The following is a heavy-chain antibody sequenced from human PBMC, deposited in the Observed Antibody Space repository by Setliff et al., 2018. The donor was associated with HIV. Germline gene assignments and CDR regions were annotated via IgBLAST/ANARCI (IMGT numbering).Heavy chain of an antibody. D-gene: IGHD5-12*01. V-gene: IGHV4-38-2*02. CDR3: ARDGGLPPDYYYYYGMDV. CDR1: GYSISSGYY. Sequence: PSETLSLTCTVSGYSISSGYYWSWIRQPPGKGLEWIGEVNHSGSTNYNPSLKSRVTISVDTSKNQFSLKLSSVTAADTAVYYCARDGGLPPDYYYYYGMDVWGQGTTVTVSS. CDR2: VNHSGST. J-gene: IGHJ6*02.